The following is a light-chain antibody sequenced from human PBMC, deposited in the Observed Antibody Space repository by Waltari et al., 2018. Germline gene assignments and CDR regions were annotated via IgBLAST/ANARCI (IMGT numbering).Light chain of an antibody. CDR2: EVS. CDR3: SSYAGSNNF. Sequence: QSVLTQPPSASGSPGQSVTISCTGTSSHVGAYKYVSWYQQHPGKAPKLMIYEVSKRPSGVPDRFSGSKSGNTASLTVSGLQAEDEADYYCSSYAGSNNFFGTGTKVTVL. CDR1: SSHVGAYKY. J-gene: IGLJ1*01. V-gene: IGLV2-8*01.